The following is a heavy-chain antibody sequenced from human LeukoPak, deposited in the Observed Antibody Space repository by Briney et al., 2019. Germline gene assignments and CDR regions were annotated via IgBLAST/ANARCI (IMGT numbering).Heavy chain of an antibody. CDR1: GYSFTSYW. D-gene: IGHD3-22*01. J-gene: IGHJ6*03. CDR3: ARLSYDSSDFHYMDV. CDR2: IYPGDSDT. Sequence: GESLKISCKGSGYSFTSYWIGWVRQMPGKGLEWMGIIYPGDSDTRYSPSFQGQVTISADKSISTAFLQWSSLKASDTAMYYCARLSYDSSDFHYMDVWGKGTTVTISS. V-gene: IGHV5-51*01.